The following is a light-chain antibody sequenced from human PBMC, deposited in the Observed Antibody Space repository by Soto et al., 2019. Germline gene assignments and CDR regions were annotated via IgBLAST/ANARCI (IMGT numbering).Light chain of an antibody. J-gene: IGLJ1*01. CDR3: AAWDDSLNGYV. CDR2: SNN. V-gene: IGLV1-44*01. CDR1: SSNIGSNT. Sequence: QSVLTQPPSASGTPGQRVTISCSGSSSNIGSNTVNWYQQLPGTAPKLLIYSNNQRPSGVPDRFSGSKSGTSASLAISGLQSEDEADYYGAAWDDSLNGYVFGPGTKLTVL.